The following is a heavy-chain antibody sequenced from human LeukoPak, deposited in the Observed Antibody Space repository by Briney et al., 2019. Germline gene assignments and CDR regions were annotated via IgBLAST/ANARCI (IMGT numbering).Heavy chain of an antibody. CDR3: ARGESSWYVDY. CDR1: GGSISSYY. D-gene: IGHD6-13*01. J-gene: IGHJ4*02. CDR2: IYYSGST. Sequence: SETLSLTCTVSGGSISSYYWSWIRQPPGKGLEWIGSIYYSGSTYYNPSLKSRVTISVDTSKNQFSLKLSSVTAADTAVYYCARGESSWYVDYWGQGTLVTVSS. V-gene: IGHV4-59*12.